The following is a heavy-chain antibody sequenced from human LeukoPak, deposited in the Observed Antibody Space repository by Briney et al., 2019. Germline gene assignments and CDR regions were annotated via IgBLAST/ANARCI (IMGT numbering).Heavy chain of an antibody. Sequence: GGSLRLSCAASGFSFDDYAMHWVRQAPGKGLEWVSGISWHSGRIAYADSVRGRFTISRDNAKNSLSLQMNSLRDDDTAVYYCAKVAYGGATFFYYMDVWGKGATVIVSS. CDR2: ISWHSGRI. V-gene: IGHV3-9*01. D-gene: IGHD2/OR15-2a*01. CDR1: GFSFDDYA. J-gene: IGHJ6*03. CDR3: AKVAYGGATFFYYMDV.